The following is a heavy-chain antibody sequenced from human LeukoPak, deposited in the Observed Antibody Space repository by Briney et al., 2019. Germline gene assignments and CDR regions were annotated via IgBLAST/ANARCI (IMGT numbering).Heavy chain of an antibody. J-gene: IGHJ3*02. CDR3: ARDPLDI. CDR1: GGSISSYY. CDR2: IYYSGST. Sequence: PSETLSFTCTVSGGSISSYYWSWIRQPPGKGLEWIGYIYYSGSTNYNPSLKSRVTISVDTSKNQFSLKLSSVTAADTAVYYCARDPLDIWGQGTMVTVSS. V-gene: IGHV4-59*01.